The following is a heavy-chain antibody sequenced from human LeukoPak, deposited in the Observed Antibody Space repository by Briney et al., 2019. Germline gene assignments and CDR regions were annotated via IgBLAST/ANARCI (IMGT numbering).Heavy chain of an antibody. CDR3: AREKDSSGYFAFDI. Sequence: SETLSLTCSVSGGSISSSHYYWGWIRQPPGKGLEWIGEINHSGSTNYNPSLKSRVTISVDTSKNQFSLKLSSVTAADTAVYYCAREKDSSGYFAFDIWGQGTMVTVSS. CDR2: INHSGST. D-gene: IGHD3-22*01. CDR1: GGSISSSHYY. V-gene: IGHV4-39*07. J-gene: IGHJ3*02.